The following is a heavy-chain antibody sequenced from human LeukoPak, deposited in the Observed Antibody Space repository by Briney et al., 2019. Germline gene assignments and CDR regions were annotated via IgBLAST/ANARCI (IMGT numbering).Heavy chain of an antibody. V-gene: IGHV3-23*01. CDR3: AKRGYSSGWQFDY. CDR2: ISVSTGST. CDR1: GFTFTSYA. D-gene: IGHD6-25*01. Sequence: GGSLRLSCAASGFTFTSYAMSWVRQAPGKGLEWVTLISVSTGSTYYAESVKGRFTISRDNSKDTLSLQMNSLRAEDTAVYYCAKRGYSSGWQFDYWGQGTLVSVSS. J-gene: IGHJ4*02.